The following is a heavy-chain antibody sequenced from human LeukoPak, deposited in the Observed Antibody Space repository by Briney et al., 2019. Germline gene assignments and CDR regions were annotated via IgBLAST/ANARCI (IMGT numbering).Heavy chain of an antibody. Sequence: GRSLRLSCAASGFTFSSYGMHWVRQAPGKGLEWVAVIWYDGSNKYYANSVRGRVTISRDDSKNTLYLQMDSLRAEDTAVYYCAKATDSSGWYMFYYYMDVWGKGTTVTVSS. CDR2: IWYDGSNK. D-gene: IGHD6-19*01. CDR1: GFTFSSYG. CDR3: AKATDSSGWYMFYYYMDV. J-gene: IGHJ6*03. V-gene: IGHV3-33*06.